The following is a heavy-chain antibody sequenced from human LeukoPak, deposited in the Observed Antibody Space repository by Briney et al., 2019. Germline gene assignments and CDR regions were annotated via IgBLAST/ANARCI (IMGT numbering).Heavy chain of an antibody. CDR3: AREVRARDGYNTLFDY. V-gene: IGHV1-46*01. J-gene: IGHJ4*02. Sequence: GASVKVSCKASGYTFTSYYMHWVRQAPGQGLEWMGIINPSGGSTSYAQKFQGRVTMTRDMSTSTVYMELSSLRSEDTAVYYCAREVRARDGYNTLFDYWGQGTLVTVSS. CDR2: INPSGGST. CDR1: GYTFTSYY. D-gene: IGHD5-24*01.